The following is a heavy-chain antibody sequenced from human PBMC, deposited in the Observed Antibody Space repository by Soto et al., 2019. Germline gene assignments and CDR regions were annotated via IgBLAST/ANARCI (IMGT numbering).Heavy chain of an antibody. J-gene: IGHJ4*02. CDR3: AKTPLRYCTNGVCHYFDY. Sequence: GGSLRLSCAASGFTFSSYAMSWVRQAPGKGLEWVSAISGSGGSTYYADSVKGRFTISRDNSKNTLYLQMNSLRAEDTAVYYCAKTPLRYCTNGVCHYFDYWGQGTLVTVSS. CDR1: GFTFSSYA. CDR2: ISGSGGST. V-gene: IGHV3-23*01. D-gene: IGHD2-8*01.